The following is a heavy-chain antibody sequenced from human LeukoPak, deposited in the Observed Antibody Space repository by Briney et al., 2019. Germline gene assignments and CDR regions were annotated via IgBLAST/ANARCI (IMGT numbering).Heavy chain of an antibody. V-gene: IGHV3-30*18. D-gene: IGHD2-2*01. J-gene: IGHJ5*02. CDR2: ISYDGSNK. CDR3: AKDLSRGYCSSTSCYNWFDP. CDR1: GFTFSSYG. Sequence: PGGSLRLSCAASGFTFSSYGMYWVRQAPGKGLEWVAVISYDGSNKYYADSVKGRFTISRDNSKNTLYLQMNSLRAEDTAVYYCAKDLSRGYCSSTSCYNWFDPWGQGTLVTVSS.